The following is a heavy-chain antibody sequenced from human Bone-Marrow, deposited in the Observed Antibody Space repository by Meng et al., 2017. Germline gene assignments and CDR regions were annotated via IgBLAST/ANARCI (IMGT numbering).Heavy chain of an antibody. V-gene: IGHV3-30*18. CDR1: GFTFSNYA. CDR3: VKGRMPNYGDLDY. Sequence: QVQLVESGGGVVQPWRSLRLSCAASGFTFSNYAMHWVRQAPGKGLEWVAVISYDGSNKYFADSVKGRFTISRDNSKNTLYLQMNSLRAEDTAVYYCVKGRMPNYGDLDYWGQGTLVTVSS. J-gene: IGHJ4*02. D-gene: IGHD2-21*02. CDR2: ISYDGSNK.